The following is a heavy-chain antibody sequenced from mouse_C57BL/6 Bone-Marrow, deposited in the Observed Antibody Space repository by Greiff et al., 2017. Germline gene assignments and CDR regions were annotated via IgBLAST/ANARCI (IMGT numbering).Heavy chain of an antibody. D-gene: IGHD1-1*01. CDR2: IHPSDSDT. Sequence: QVQLKQPGAELVKPGASVKVSCKASGYTFTSYWMHWVKQRPGQGLEWIGRIHPSDSDTNYNQKFKGKATLTVDKSSSTAYMQLSSLTSEDSAVYYCAMGITTVVAPFAYWGQGTLVTVSA. CDR3: AMGITTVVAPFAY. CDR1: GYTFTSYW. J-gene: IGHJ3*01. V-gene: IGHV1-74*01.